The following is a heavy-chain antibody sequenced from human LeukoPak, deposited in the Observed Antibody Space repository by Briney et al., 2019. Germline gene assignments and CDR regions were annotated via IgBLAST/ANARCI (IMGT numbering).Heavy chain of an antibody. V-gene: IGHV4-34*01. CDR1: GVSFGGYY. CDR2: INHSGRT. J-gene: IGHJ4*02. CDR3: ARDPTSGSYGY. D-gene: IGHD1-26*01. Sequence: PSETLSLTCAVYGVSFGGYYWSWIRQPPGKGLEWIGEINHSGRTNYNPSLKSRVTISLDTSKNQFSLKLSSVTAADTAVYYCARDPTSGSYGYWGQGTLVTVSS.